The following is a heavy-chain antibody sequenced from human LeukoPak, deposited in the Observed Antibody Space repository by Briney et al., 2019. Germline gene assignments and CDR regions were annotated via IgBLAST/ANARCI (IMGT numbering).Heavy chain of an antibody. J-gene: IGHJ6*03. CDR2: IYTSGST. V-gene: IGHV4-4*07. CDR1: GGSISSYY. D-gene: IGHD6-13*01. Sequence: SETLSLTCTVSGGSISSYYWSWIRQPAGKGLEWIGRIYTSGSTNYNPSLKSRVTMSVDTSKNQFSLKLSSVTAADTAVYYCARDSQSGQLVLSDSFYYMDVWGKGTTVTISS. CDR3: ARDSQSGQLVLSDSFYYMDV.